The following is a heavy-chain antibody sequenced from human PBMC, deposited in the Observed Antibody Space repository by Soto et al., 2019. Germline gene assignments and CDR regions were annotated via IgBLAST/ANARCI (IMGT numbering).Heavy chain of an antibody. Sequence: GGSLRLSCAASGFTFSSYSMNWVRQAPGKGLEWVSSISSSSSYIYYADSVKGRFTISRDNAKNSLYLQMNSLRAEDTAVYYCAREMAAAGPPWGGYYYYGMDVWGQGTTVTVSS. J-gene: IGHJ6*02. CDR1: GFTFSSYS. CDR2: ISSSSSYI. D-gene: IGHD6-13*01. V-gene: IGHV3-21*01. CDR3: AREMAAAGPPWGGYYYYGMDV.